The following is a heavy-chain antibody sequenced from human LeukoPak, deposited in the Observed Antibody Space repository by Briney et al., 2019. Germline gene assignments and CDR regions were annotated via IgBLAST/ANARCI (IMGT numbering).Heavy chain of an antibody. CDR1: GYTFTSYG. V-gene: IGHV1-18*01. D-gene: IGHD3-9*01. J-gene: IGHJ6*02. CDR3: AREGEAYYDILTGLRNYYYGMDV. Sequence: ASVKVSCKASGYTFTSYGISWVRQAPGQGLEWMGWISADNGNTKYAQKLQGRVTMTTDTSTSTAYVELRSLRSDDTAVYYCAREGEAYYDILTGLRNYYYGMDVWGQGTTVTVSS. CDR2: ISADNGNT.